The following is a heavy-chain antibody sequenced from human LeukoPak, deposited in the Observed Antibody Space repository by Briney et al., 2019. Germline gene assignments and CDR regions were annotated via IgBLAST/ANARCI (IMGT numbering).Heavy chain of an antibody. J-gene: IGHJ4*02. Sequence: GGSLRLSCAASGFTFSSYAMSWVRQAPGKGLEWVSAISGSGGSTYHADSVKGRFTISRDSSKNTVYLQMNSLGAEDMAVYYCMAYNWNVERDIDFWGQGTLVTVSS. CDR2: ISGSGGST. CDR1: GFTFSSYA. V-gene: IGHV3-23*01. CDR3: MAYNWNVERDIDF. D-gene: IGHD1-1*01.